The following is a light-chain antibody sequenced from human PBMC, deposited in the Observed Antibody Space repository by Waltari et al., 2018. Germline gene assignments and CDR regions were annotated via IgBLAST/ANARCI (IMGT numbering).Light chain of an antibody. CDR1: QSVRTN. V-gene: IGKV3-15*01. Sequence: EVVMTQSPATLSVSPGEGATVSCRASQSVRTNVAWYQQTPGQAPSLLIYGASTRATGIPDRFSGSGSGTEFILTISSLQSEDFAVYYCQQYNNWPPWTFGQWTKVEIK. CDR2: GAS. J-gene: IGKJ1*01. CDR3: QQYNNWPPWT.